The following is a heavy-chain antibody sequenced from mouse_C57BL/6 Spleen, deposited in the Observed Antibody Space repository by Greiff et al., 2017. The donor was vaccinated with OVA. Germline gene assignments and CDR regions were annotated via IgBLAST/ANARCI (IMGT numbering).Heavy chain of an antibody. CDR1: GFTFSDYG. V-gene: IGHV5-17*01. J-gene: IGHJ4*01. CDR2: ISSGSSTI. Sequence: EVQRVESGGGLVKPGGSLKLSCAASGFTFSDYGMHWVRQAPEKGLEWVAYISSGSSTIYYADTVKGRFTISRDNAKNTLFLQMTSLRSEDTAMYYCARRTTVVRGYAMDYWGQGTSVTVSS. D-gene: IGHD1-1*01. CDR3: ARRTTVVRGYAMDY.